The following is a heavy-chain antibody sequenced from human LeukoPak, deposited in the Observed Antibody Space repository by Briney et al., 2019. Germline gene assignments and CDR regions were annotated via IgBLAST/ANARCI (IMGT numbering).Heavy chain of an antibody. D-gene: IGHD3-22*01. CDR3: ARAGKPNYYDSSGYCDYYYMDV. J-gene: IGHJ6*03. CDR1: GFSFSNSG. CDR2: IRYDGGDK. Sequence: GGSLRLSCAASGFSFSNSGINWVRQAPGKGLEWVAYIRYDGGDKKYADSVQSRFTISRDNSKDTLYLQMNSLRIEDTAVYYCARAGKPNYYDSSGYCDYYYMDVWGKGTTVTVSS. V-gene: IGHV3-30*02.